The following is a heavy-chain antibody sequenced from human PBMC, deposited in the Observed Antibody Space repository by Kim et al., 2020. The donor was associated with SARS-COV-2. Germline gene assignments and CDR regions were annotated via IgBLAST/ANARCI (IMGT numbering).Heavy chain of an antibody. Sequence: YADSVKGRFTISRDNAKNSLYLQMNSLRAEVTAVYYCARESIVVVITLDYWGQGTLVTVSS. J-gene: IGHJ4*02. V-gene: IGHV3-48*03. D-gene: IGHD3-22*01. CDR3: ARESIVVVITLDY.